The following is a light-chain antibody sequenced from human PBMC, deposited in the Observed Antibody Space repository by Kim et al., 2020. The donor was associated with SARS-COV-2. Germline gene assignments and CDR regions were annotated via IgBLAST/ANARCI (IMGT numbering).Light chain of an antibody. J-gene: IGLJ3*02. V-gene: IGLV3-1*01. CDR2: QDG. CDR1: TLGDKY. CDR3: QAWDSSTVV. Sequence: SYELTQPPSVSVSPGQTASITCSGDTLGDKYVCWYQLKPGQSPLLVIYQDGKRPLEIPERFSGSNSGNTATLTISGTQSMDEADYYCQAWDSSTVVFGGG.